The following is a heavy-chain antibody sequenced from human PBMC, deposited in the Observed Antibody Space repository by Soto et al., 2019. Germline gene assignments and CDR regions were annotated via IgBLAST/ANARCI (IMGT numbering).Heavy chain of an antibody. J-gene: IGHJ4*02. CDR3: AREGQPAAGTTPHN. CDR1: GFSFSSYA. Sequence: PGGSLRLSCAASGFSFSSYAMHWVRQAPGKGLEWVAVISYDGGKKYYADSVKGRFTIPRDNSQNTLYVEMTSLSAEDTAVYYCAREGQPAAGTTPHNWGQGTLVTVSS. D-gene: IGHD6-13*01. CDR2: ISYDGGKK. V-gene: IGHV3-30*04.